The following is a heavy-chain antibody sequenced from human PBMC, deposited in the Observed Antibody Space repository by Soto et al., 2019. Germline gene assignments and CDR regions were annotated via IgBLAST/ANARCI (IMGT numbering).Heavy chain of an antibody. V-gene: IGHV4-4*02. D-gene: IGHD6-19*01. CDR1: GGTIRSPDW. J-gene: IGHJ5*02. Sequence: PSETLSLTCGVSGGTIRSPDWWTWVRQPPGKGLEWIGEIFQSGSTNYTPSLESRVTISVDKSKNQFSLTLTSVTAADTAVYFCARGRGRYSSGWSWFDPWSQGILVTVSS. CDR3: ARGRGRYSSGWSWFDP. CDR2: IFQSGST.